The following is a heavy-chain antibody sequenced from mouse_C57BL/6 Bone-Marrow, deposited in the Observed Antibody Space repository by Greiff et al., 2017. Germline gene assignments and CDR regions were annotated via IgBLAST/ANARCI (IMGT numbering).Heavy chain of an antibody. Sequence: QVQLQQPGAELVRPGTSVKLSCKASGYTFTSYWMHWVKQRPGQGLEWIGVIDPSDSYTNYNQKFKGKATLTVDTSSSTAYMQLSSLTSEDSAVYYCAGYAMGYGGQGTSVTVSS. CDR3: AGYAMGY. J-gene: IGHJ4*01. V-gene: IGHV1-59*01. CDR2: IDPSDSYT. CDR1: GYTFTSYW.